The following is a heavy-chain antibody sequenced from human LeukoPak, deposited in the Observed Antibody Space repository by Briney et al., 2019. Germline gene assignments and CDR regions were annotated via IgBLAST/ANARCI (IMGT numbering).Heavy chain of an antibody. D-gene: IGHD6-19*01. V-gene: IGHV1-46*01. J-gene: IGHJ4*02. CDR2: INPSDDTT. Sequence: ASVKVSCKASGYSFTRCYLHWVRQAPGQGLEWMGIINPSDDTTTHAQKFQGRVTMTSDTSTSTVYMELSSLRSGDTAVYYCARDLRHHSGIAVSPFDYWGQGTLVTVSS. CDR1: GYSFTRCY. CDR3: ARDLRHHSGIAVSPFDY.